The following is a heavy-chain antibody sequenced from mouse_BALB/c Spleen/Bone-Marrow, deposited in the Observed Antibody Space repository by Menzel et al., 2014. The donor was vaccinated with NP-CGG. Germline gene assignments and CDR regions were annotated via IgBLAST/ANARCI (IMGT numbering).Heavy chain of an antibody. D-gene: IGHD2-14*01. CDR2: INPSTGYT. V-gene: IGHV1-7*01. Sequence: QVQLQQSGAELAKPGASVKMSCKASGYTFXSYWMHWVKQRPGQGLEWIGYINPSTGYTEYNQKFKDKATLTADKSSSTAYMQLSSLTSEDSAVYYCARYYRYDGFAYWGQGTLVTVSA. J-gene: IGHJ3*01. CDR3: ARYYRYDGFAY. CDR1: GYTFXSYW.